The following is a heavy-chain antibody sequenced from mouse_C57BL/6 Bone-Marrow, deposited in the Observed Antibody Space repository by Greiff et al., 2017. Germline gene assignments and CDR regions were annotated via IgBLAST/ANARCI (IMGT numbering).Heavy chain of an antibody. D-gene: IGHD1-1*01. CDR1: GFTFSSYG. V-gene: IGHV5-6*01. CDR2: ISSGGSYT. J-gene: IGHJ3*01. Sequence: EVQGVESGGDLVKPGGSLKLSCAASGFTFSSYGMSWVRQTPDKRLEWVATISSGGSYTYYPDSVKGRFTLSRDNAKNTLYLQVSSLKSEDTAMYYCARLYYGSSLAWFAYWGQGTLVTVSA. CDR3: ARLYYGSSLAWFAY.